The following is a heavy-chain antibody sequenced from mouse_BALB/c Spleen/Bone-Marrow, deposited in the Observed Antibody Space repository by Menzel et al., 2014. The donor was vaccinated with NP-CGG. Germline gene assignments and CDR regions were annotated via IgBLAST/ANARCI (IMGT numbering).Heavy chain of an antibody. V-gene: IGHV1S33*01. Sequence: SGPELVKPGALVQISCKASGYTFTSYDINWVTQRPGQGLEWIGWIYPGDGNTKYNEKFHGKATLTADKSSSTAYMHPSRLTSENCAVDFCTRGGYGNYVGYAMDYWGQVTSGTVAS. J-gene: IGHJ4*01. D-gene: IGHD2-10*02. CDR2: IYPGDGNT. CDR3: TRGGYGNYVGYAMDY. CDR1: GYTFTSYD.